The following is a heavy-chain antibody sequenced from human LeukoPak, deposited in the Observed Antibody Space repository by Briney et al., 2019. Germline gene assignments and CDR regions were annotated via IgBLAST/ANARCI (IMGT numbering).Heavy chain of an antibody. V-gene: IGHV3-64*04. CDR2: ISYNGGST. Sequence: GGSLRLSCVTSGFIFSSYGMHWVRQAPGKGPEYVSAISYNGGSTYYADSVKGRFTISRDNSKNTLYLQMNSLRAEDTAVYYCAKFGTTVPWYWGQGTLVTVSS. D-gene: IGHD4-17*01. CDR3: AKFGTTVPWY. J-gene: IGHJ4*02. CDR1: GFIFSSYG.